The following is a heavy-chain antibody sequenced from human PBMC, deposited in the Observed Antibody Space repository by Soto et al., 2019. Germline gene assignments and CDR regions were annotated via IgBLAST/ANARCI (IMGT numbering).Heavy chain of an antibody. V-gene: IGHV4-4*02. CDR3: ARGGSSGWSYYFDY. Sequence: SETLSLTCAVSGGSISSSNWWSWVRQPPGKGLEWIGEIYHSGSTYYNPSLKSRVTISVDRSKNQFSLKLSSVTAADTAVYYCARGGSSGWSYYFDYWGQGTLVTVSS. CDR2: IYHSGST. J-gene: IGHJ4*02. CDR1: GGSISSSNW. D-gene: IGHD6-19*01.